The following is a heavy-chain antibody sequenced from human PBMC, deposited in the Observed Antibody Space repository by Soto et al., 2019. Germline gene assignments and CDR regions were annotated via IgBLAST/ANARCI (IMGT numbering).Heavy chain of an antibody. V-gene: IGHV1-69*06. CDR3: AITYGDYVVGAFDI. CDR2: IIPIFGTS. Sequence: QVQLVQSGAEVKKPGSSVKVSCKASGGSFSTYSISWVRHAPGQGLEWMGGIIPIFGTSNYAQKFQGRVTITADKSTNTAYMELSSLRSEDTAVYYCAITYGDYVVGAFDIRGQGTMVTVSS. J-gene: IGHJ3*02. D-gene: IGHD4-17*01. CDR1: GGSFSTYS.